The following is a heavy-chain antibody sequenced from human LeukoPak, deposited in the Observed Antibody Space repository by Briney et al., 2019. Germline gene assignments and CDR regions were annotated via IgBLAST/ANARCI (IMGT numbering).Heavy chain of an antibody. CDR2: IHYSGST. CDR1: GGSISSYY. V-gene: IGHV4-59*12. J-gene: IGHJ5*02. D-gene: IGHD2-15*01. CDR3: ARVYCSGGSCYVPWFDP. Sequence: SETLSLTCTVSGGSISSYYWSWIRQPPGKGLEWIGYIHYSGSTNYNPSLKSRVIISVDTSKNQFSLKLSSVTAADTAVYYCARVYCSGGSCYVPWFDPWGQGTLVTVSS.